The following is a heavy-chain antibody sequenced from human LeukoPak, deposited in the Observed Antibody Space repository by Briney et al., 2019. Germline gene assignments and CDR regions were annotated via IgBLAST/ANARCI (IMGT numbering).Heavy chain of an antibody. CDR1: GYTFTSYG. Sequence: ASVKVSCKAPGYTFTSYGISWVRQAPGQGLEWMGWISAYNGNTNYAQKLQGRVTMTTDTSTSTAYMELRSLRSDDTAVYYCARASDYFSYYYYYMDVWGKGTTVTVSS. V-gene: IGHV1-18*01. J-gene: IGHJ6*03. CDR3: ARASDYFSYYYYYMDV. CDR2: ISAYNGNT. D-gene: IGHD2/OR15-2a*01.